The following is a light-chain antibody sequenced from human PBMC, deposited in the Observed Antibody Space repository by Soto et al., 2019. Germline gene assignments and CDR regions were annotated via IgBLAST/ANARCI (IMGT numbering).Light chain of an antibody. CDR1: NSNIGSNT. CDR3: AAWDDSPNGCV. CDR2: SNN. J-gene: IGLJ1*01. V-gene: IGLV1-44*01. Sequence: QLVLTQPPSASGTPGQRVTISCSGSNSNIGSNTVNWYQQLPGTAPKLLIFSNNQRPSGVPDRFSASKSGTSASLAISGLQSEDEADYYCAAWDDSPNGCVFGTGTKLTVL.